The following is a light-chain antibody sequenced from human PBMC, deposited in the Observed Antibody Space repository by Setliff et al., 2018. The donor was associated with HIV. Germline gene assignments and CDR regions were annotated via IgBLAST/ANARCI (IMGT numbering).Light chain of an antibody. Sequence: QSVLTQPASVSGSPGQSITISCNGTSSDVGGYNFVSWYQQHPGKAPKLIIYEVSNRPSGVSNRFSGSKSGNTASLTISGLQAEDEADYYCSSYISSSTLFGTGTKVTVL. CDR1: SSDVGGYNF. J-gene: IGLJ1*01. CDR3: SSYISSSTL. CDR2: EVS. V-gene: IGLV2-14*01.